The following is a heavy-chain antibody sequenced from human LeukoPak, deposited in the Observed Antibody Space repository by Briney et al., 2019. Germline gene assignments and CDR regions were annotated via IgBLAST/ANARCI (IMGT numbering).Heavy chain of an antibody. CDR3: ARGYSYGSDF. J-gene: IGHJ4*02. Sequence: ASVKVSCKASGYTFTVYSIHWVRQAPGQGLEWMGRINPNTGGTTYAGKFQGRVTVTRDTSISTTYMDLSGLTSDDTAVYYRARGYSYGSDFWGQGTLVTVSS. V-gene: IGHV1-2*06. CDR2: INPNTGGT. CDR1: GYTFTVYS. D-gene: IGHD5-18*01.